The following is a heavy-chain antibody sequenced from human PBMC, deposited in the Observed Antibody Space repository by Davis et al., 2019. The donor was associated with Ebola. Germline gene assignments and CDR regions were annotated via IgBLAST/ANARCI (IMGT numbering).Heavy chain of an antibody. CDR2: IKQDGSEK. V-gene: IGHV3-7*01. CDR3: ARDGGDDFWSGLFDY. CDR1: GFTFSSYS. Sequence: GGSLRLSCAASGFTFSSYSMNWVRQAPGKGLEWVANIKQDGSEKYYVDSVKGRFTISRDNAKNSLYLQMNSLRAEDTAVYYCARDGGDDFWSGLFDYWGQGTLVTVSS. D-gene: IGHD3-3*01. J-gene: IGHJ4*02.